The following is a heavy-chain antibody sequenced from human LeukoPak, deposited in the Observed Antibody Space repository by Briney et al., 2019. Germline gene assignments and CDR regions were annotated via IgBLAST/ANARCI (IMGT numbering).Heavy chain of an antibody. J-gene: IGHJ4*02. D-gene: IGHD1-20*01. CDR3: ARGYGTYNWNDGIDY. CDR1: GYRFTIYG. V-gene: IGHV1-18*01. Sequence: ASVKVSCKASGYRFTIYGISWVRQAPGQGLEWMGWISAYNGNTNYAQKLQGRVTMTTDTSTSTAYMELRSLRSDDTAVYYCARGYGTYNWNDGIDYWGQGTLVTVSS. CDR2: ISAYNGNT.